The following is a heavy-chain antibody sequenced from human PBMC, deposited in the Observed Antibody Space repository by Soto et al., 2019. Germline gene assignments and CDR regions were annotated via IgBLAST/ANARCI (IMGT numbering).Heavy chain of an antibody. CDR2: IIPIVGTA. V-gene: IGHV1-69*13. CDR1: GGTFSSYA. J-gene: IGHJ6*02. CDR3: AREVATTGYYYYGMDV. Sequence: SVKVSCKAPGGTFSSYAISWVRQAPGQGLEWMGGIIPIVGTANYAQKFQGRVTITADESTSTAYMELSSLRSEDPAVYYCAREVATTGYYYYGMDVWGQGTTVTVSS. D-gene: IGHD5-12*01.